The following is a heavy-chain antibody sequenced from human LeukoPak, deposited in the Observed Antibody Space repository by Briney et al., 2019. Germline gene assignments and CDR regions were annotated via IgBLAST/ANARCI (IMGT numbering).Heavy chain of an antibody. D-gene: IGHD1-26*01. CDR3: AKGKESGSYLGAIDY. Sequence: SGGSLRLSCAASGFTFSSYAMSWVRQAPGKGLEWVSAIGGSGGSTYYADSVKGRFTFSRDNSKNTLYLQINSLRAEDTAVYYCAKGKESGSYLGAIDYWGQGTLVTVSS. V-gene: IGHV3-23*01. CDR1: GFTFSSYA. CDR2: IGGSGGST. J-gene: IGHJ4*02.